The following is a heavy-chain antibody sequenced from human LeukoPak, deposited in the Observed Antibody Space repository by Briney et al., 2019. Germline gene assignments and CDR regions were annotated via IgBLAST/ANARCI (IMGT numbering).Heavy chain of an antibody. CDR1: GFTFSTYT. D-gene: IGHD3-10*02. CDR2: ISYDGSNK. J-gene: IGHJ6*04. V-gene: IGHV3-30*04. Sequence: GGSLRLSCAASGFTFSTYTIHWVRQAPGKGLEWVAVISYDGSNKYYADSVKGRFTISRDNSKNTLYLQMNSLRAEDTAVYYCAELGITMIGGVWGKGTTVTISS. CDR3: AELGITMIGGV.